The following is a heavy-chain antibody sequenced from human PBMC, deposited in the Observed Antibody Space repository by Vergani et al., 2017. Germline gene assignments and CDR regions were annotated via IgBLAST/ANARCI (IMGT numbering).Heavy chain of an antibody. V-gene: IGHV1-69*01. D-gene: IGHD5-24*01. CDR1: GGTFSSYA. CDR3: ARSLRGWLQSAPFDY. J-gene: IGHJ4*02. Sequence: QVQLVQSGAEVKKPGSSVKVSCKASGGTFSSYAISWVRQAPGQGLEWMGGIIPIFGTANYAQKFQGRVTITADESTSTAYMEQSSLRSEDTAVYYCARSLRGWLQSAPFDYWGQGTLVTVSS. CDR2: IIPIFGTA.